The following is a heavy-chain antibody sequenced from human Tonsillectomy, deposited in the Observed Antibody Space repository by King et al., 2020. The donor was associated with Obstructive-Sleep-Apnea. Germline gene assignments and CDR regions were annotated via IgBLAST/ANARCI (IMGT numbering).Heavy chain of an antibody. D-gene: IGHD3-9*01. V-gene: IGHV3-53*04. CDR2: IYSGGST. CDR3: ARSTPEYYDILTGYYKNYYYGMDV. J-gene: IGHJ6*02. Sequence: VQLVESGGGLVQPGGSLRLSCAASGFTVSSNYMSWVRQAPGKGLEWVSVIYSGGSTYYADSVKGRFTISRHNSKNTLYLQMNSLRAEDTALYYCARSTPEYYDILTGYYKNYYYGMDVWGQGTTVTVSS. CDR1: GFTVSSNY.